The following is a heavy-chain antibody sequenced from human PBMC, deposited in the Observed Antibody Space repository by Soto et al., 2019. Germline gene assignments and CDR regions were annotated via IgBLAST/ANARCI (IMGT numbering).Heavy chain of an antibody. CDR2: IYYSGST. Sequence: SETLSLTCTVSGGSISSYYWSWIRQPPGKGLEWIGYIYYSGSTNYNPSLKSRVTVSVDTSKNQFSLKLSSVTAADTAVYYCARSPNYDFWSGDVDYWGQGTLVTVS. V-gene: IGHV4-59*01. D-gene: IGHD3-3*01. CDR1: GGSISSYY. J-gene: IGHJ4*02. CDR3: ARSPNYDFWSGDVDY.